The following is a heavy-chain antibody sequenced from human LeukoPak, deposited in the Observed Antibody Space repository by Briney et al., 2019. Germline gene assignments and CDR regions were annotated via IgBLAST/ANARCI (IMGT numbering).Heavy chain of an antibody. Sequence: PSETLSLTCAVYGGSFSGYYWSWIRQPPGKGQGWIGEINNSGSTNYNPSLKSRVTISVDASKHQFSLKLSAVTAADMAVYYCARTAEGGYSYDYFYYYYMDVWGKETTVSISS. CDR3: ARTAEGGYSYDYFYYYYMDV. V-gene: IGHV4-34*01. D-gene: IGHD5-18*01. J-gene: IGHJ6*03. CDR2: INNSGST. CDR1: GGSFSGYY.